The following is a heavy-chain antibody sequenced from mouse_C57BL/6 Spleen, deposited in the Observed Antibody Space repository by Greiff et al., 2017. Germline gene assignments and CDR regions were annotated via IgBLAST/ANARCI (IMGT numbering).Heavy chain of an antibody. Sequence: QVQLQQSGAELVKPGASVKISCKASGYAFSSYWMNWVKQRPGKGLEWIGQIYPGDGDTNYNGKFKGKATLTADKASSTAYMQLSSLTSEDSAVCFCARNLGGNYFDYWGQGTTLTVSS. CDR1: GYAFSSYW. J-gene: IGHJ2*01. D-gene: IGHD1-1*02. CDR3: ARNLGGNYFDY. CDR2: IYPGDGDT. V-gene: IGHV1-80*01.